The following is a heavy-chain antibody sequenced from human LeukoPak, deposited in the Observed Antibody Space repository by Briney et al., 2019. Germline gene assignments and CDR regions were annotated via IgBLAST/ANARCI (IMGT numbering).Heavy chain of an antibody. Sequence: GGSLRLSCAASGFTFSSYAMHWVRQAPGKGLEWVAVIWYDGSNKYYADSVKGRFTISRDNSKNTLYLQMNSLRAEDTAVYYCARDFGRKANWFDPWGQGTLVTVSS. CDR3: ARDFGRKANWFDP. CDR1: GFTFSSYA. D-gene: IGHD3-10*01. J-gene: IGHJ5*02. CDR2: IWYDGSNK. V-gene: IGHV3-33*08.